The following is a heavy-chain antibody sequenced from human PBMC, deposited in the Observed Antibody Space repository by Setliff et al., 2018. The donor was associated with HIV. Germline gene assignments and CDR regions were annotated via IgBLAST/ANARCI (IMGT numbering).Heavy chain of an antibody. CDR2: VHSTLST. CDR3: ARRTFGSGRFDP. Sequence: PSETLSLTCTVSGDSMTSGSFYWSWVRQPAGKGLEWIGQVHSTLSTNYNPSLKSRLSISADTSKNQFSLNLRFVTAADTALYYCARRTFGSGRFDPWG. J-gene: IGHJ5*02. D-gene: IGHD6-19*01. V-gene: IGHV4-61*09. CDR1: GDSMTSGSFY.